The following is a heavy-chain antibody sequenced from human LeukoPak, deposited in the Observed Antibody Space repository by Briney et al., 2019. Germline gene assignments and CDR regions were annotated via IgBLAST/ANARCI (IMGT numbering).Heavy chain of an antibody. CDR1: GYSISSDYY. CDR3: APFPANQLRGFDY. D-gene: IGHD4-17*01. J-gene: IGHJ4*02. Sequence: SETLSLTCTVSGYSISSDYYWGWIRQPPGKGLEWIGSIYHRGSTYYNPSLKSRVTISVDTSKNQFSLKLSSVTAADTALYYCAPFPANQLRGFDYWGQETLVTVSS. V-gene: IGHV4-38-2*02. CDR2: IYHRGST.